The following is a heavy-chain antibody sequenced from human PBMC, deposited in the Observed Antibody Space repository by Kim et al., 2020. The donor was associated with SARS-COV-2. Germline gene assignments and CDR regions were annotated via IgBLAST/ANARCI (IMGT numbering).Heavy chain of an antibody. J-gene: IGHJ4*02. D-gene: IGHD2-8*01. V-gene: IGHV3-23*01. CDR3: AKDRLIVLVTNMAFDY. Sequence: SVKGRFTISRDNSKNMLYLQMDSLTAEDTAVYYCAKDRLIVLVTNMAFDYWGQGILVTVSS.